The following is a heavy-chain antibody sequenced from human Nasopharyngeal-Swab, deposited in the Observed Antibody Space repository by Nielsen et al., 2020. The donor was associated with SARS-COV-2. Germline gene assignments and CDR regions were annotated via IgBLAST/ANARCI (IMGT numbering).Heavy chain of an antibody. Sequence: SLKISCAASGFTFDDYAIHWVRQAPGRGLEWVSGISWDSGNIGYADSVKGRFTISRDNAKNSLYLQMNSLRAEDTALYYCARRSSGWGSYFDYWGQGTLVTVSS. CDR2: ISWDSGNI. V-gene: IGHV3-9*01. CDR3: ARRSSGWGSYFDY. CDR1: GFTFDDYA. D-gene: IGHD6-19*01. J-gene: IGHJ4*02.